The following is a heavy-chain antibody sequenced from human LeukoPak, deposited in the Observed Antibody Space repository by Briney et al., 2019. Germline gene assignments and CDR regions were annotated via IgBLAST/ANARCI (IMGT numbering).Heavy chain of an antibody. Sequence: ASVKVSCKASGYTFTGYYMHWVRQAPGQGLEWMGGIIPIFGTANYAQKFQGRVTITADESTSTAYMELSSLRSEDTAVYYCARDAPGGSGWSPNWFDPWGQGTLVTVSS. CDR1: GYTFTGYY. CDR2: IIPIFGTA. CDR3: ARDAPGGSGWSPNWFDP. D-gene: IGHD6-19*01. J-gene: IGHJ5*02. V-gene: IGHV1-69*13.